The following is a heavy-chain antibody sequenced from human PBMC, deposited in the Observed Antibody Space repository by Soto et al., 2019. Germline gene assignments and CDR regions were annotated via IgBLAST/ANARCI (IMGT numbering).Heavy chain of an antibody. CDR3: ARQRSIFGVVTTGYYFDY. D-gene: IGHD3-3*01. CDR2: IYYSGST. CDR1: GGSISSYY. J-gene: IGHJ4*02. V-gene: IGHV4-59*08. Sequence: XXTLSLHYTVSGGSISSYYWHWIRQPPGKGLEWIGYIYYSGSTNYNPSLKSRVTLSVDTSKNPFSLKLSSVTAADTAVYYCARQRSIFGVVTTGYYFDYWGQGTLVTVSS.